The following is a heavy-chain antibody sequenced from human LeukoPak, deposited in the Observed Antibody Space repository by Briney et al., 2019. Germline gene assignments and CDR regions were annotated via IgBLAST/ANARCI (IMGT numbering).Heavy chain of an antibody. Sequence: GGSLRLSCAASGFTVSSNYMSWVRQAPGKGLEWVSVIYSGGSTYYADSVKGRFTISRDNSKNTLYLQMNSLRAEDTAVYYCASECYYEGFDPWGQGTLVTVSS. D-gene: IGHD3-22*01. CDR2: IYSGGST. CDR1: GFTVSSNY. J-gene: IGHJ5*02. V-gene: IGHV3-53*01. CDR3: ASECYYEGFDP.